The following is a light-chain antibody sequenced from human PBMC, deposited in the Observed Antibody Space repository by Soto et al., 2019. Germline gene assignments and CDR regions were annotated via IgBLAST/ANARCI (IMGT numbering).Light chain of an antibody. CDR1: QAISDY. J-gene: IGKJ4*01. Sequence: DIQMTQSPSSLSASVGDRVTITCQASQAISDYLNWYQQKPGQAPNLLIYDASSLETGVPSRFSGGGSGTHFTFTISSLQPEDIGTYFCQQFENLPLTFGGGTKVEI. CDR3: QQFENLPLT. V-gene: IGKV1-33*01. CDR2: DAS.